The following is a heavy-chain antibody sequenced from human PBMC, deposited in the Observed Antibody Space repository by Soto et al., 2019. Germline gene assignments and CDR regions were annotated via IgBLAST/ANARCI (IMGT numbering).Heavy chain of an antibody. CDR1: GGSISSYY. V-gene: IGHV4-59*01. CDR3: ARGITIFGVVTTNWFDP. D-gene: IGHD3-3*01. Sequence: PSETLSLTCTVSGGSISSYYWSWIRQPPGKGLEWIGYIYYSGSTNYNPSLKSRVTISVDTSKNQFPLKLSSVTAADTAVYYCARGITIFGVVTTNWFDPWGQGTMVTAPQ. CDR2: IYYSGST. J-gene: IGHJ5*02.